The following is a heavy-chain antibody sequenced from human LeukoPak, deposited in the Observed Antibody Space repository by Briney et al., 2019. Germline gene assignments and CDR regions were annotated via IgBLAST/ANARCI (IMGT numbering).Heavy chain of an antibody. V-gene: IGHV3-33*01. CDR2: IWYDGSNK. Sequence: GGSLRLSCAASGFTFSSYGMHWVLQAPGKGLEWVAVIWYDGSNKYYADSVKGRFTISRDNSKNTLYLQMNSLRAEDTAVYYCARECLKFGAPDAFDIWGQGTMVTVSS. D-gene: IGHD3-16*01. J-gene: IGHJ3*02. CDR3: ARECLKFGAPDAFDI. CDR1: GFTFSSYG.